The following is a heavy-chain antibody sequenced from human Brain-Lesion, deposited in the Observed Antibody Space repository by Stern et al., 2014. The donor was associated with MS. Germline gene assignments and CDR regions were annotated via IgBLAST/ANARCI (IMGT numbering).Heavy chain of an antibody. V-gene: IGHV3-7*01. J-gene: IGHJ5*02. CDR2: IKEDGSET. CDR1: GFTFSSYW. D-gene: IGHD2-15*01. Sequence: EVQLVQSGGGLAQPGGSLGLSCAASGFTFSSYWMYWVRQAPGEGLEWVANIKEDGSETYYVDSVKGRFTIPRDNAKDSLYLKMNSLRAEDTAVYYCARGSDTWGQGTLVTVST. CDR3: ARGSDT.